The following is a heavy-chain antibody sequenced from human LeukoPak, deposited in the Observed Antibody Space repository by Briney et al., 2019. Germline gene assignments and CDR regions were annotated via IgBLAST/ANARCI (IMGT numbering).Heavy chain of an antibody. CDR2: IHHSGGI. CDR3: SRGGAYRLHY. Sequence: SETLSLTCAVYGGSFSGYYWSWIREPPGQGLEWIGEIHHSGGINYNPSLKSRVTISLEKSKNQFSLELNSVTAAATALYYCSRGGAYRLHYWGQGTLVTVSS. V-gene: IGHV4-34*01. D-gene: IGHD1-26*01. J-gene: IGHJ4*02. CDR1: GGSFSGYY.